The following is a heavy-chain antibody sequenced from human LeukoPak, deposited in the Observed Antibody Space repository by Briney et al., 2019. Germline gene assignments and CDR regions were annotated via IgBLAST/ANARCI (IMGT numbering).Heavy chain of an antibody. Sequence: GGSLRLSCAASGFTFSSYWMHWVREAPGKGLVWVSRINSDGSSTSYADSVKGRFTISRDNAKNTLYLQMNSLRAEDTAVYYCARVRDDYTYFDCWGQGTLVTVSS. J-gene: IGHJ4*02. CDR1: GFTFSSYW. CDR3: ARVRDDYTYFDC. D-gene: IGHD4-11*01. CDR2: INSDGSST. V-gene: IGHV3-74*01.